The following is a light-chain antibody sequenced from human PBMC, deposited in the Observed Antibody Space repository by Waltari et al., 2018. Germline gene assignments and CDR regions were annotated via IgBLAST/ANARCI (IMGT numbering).Light chain of an antibody. V-gene: IGLV2-23*02. Sequence: QSALTQPASVSGSPGQSVTISCTGASSDIGRYDIVSWYQQHSGNAPKLIICDVSKRPSGVSDRFSGSKSGDTASLTISGLQFEDEADYYCCSYAGNYIWVFGGGTRLTVL. J-gene: IGLJ3*02. CDR2: DVS. CDR1: SSDIGRYDI. CDR3: CSYAGNYIWV.